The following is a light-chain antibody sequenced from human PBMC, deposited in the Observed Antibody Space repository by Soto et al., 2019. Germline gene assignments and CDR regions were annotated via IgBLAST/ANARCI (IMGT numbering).Light chain of an antibody. Sequence: DIQMTQSPSTLSASVGDRVTITCRARQSISRWLAWYQQKPGKAPKLLIYDASILESGVPSSFSGSGSGTEFTLTISSLQPDDFATYYCQQYNSYRTFGQGTKVDIK. V-gene: IGKV1-5*01. CDR2: DAS. CDR3: QQYNSYRT. CDR1: QSISRW. J-gene: IGKJ1*01.